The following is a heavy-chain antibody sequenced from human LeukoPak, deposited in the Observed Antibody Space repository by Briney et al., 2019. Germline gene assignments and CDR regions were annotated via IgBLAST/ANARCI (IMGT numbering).Heavy chain of an antibody. J-gene: IGHJ4*02. D-gene: IGHD3-10*01. CDR1: GFTFSSYS. V-gene: IGHV3-23*01. CDR2: ISGSGGST. Sequence: GGSLRLSCAASGFTFSSYSMNWVRQAPGKGLEWVSAISGSGGSTYYADSVKGRFTISRDNSKNTLYLQMNSLRAEDTAVYYCATSSWFGDDPYFDYWGQGTLVTVSS. CDR3: ATSSWFGDDPYFDY.